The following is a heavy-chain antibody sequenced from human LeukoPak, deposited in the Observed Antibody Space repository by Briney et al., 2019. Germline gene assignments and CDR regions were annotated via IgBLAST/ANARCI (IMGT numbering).Heavy chain of an antibody. D-gene: IGHD2-8*02. CDR1: GYTFTGYY. J-gene: IGHJ4*02. V-gene: IGHV1-2*02. Sequence: EASVKVSCKASGYTFTGYYMHWVRHAPGQGLEWMGWINPNSGGTNYAQKFQGRVTMTRDTSISTAYMELSRLRSDDTAVYYCARDLVLVVYDPAYYFDYWGQGTLVTVSS. CDR2: INPNSGGT. CDR3: ARDLVLVVYDPAYYFDY.